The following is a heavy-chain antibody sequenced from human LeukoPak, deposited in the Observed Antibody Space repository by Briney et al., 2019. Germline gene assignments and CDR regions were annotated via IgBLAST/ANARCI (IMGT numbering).Heavy chain of an antibody. D-gene: IGHD6-19*01. Sequence: GGSLRLSCAASGFTFSSYAMSWVRQAPGKGLEWVSAISGSGGSTYYADSVKGRFTISRDNSKNTLYLQMNSLRAEDTAVYYCAKDSDYDPVAGTGGVFDYWGQGTLVTVSS. CDR2: ISGSGGST. J-gene: IGHJ4*02. CDR1: GFTFSSYA. V-gene: IGHV3-23*01. CDR3: AKDSDYDPVAGTGGVFDY.